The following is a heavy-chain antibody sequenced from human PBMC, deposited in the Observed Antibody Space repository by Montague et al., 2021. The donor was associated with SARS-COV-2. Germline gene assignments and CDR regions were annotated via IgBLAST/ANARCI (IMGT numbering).Heavy chain of an antibody. V-gene: IGHV4-59*02. Sequence: SETLSLTCTVSGGSVSSYYWSWIRQPPGKGLEWIGYIYYSGSTNYNPSLKSRVTISLDTSKNQLSLKLNSVTAADTAVYYCARQNHGSDSFDIWGQGTMVTVSS. CDR2: IYYSGST. CDR1: GGSVSSYY. CDR3: ARQNHGSDSFDI. J-gene: IGHJ3*02. D-gene: IGHD1-14*01.